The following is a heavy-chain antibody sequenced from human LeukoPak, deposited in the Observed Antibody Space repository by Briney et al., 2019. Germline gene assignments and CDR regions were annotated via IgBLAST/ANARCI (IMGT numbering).Heavy chain of an antibody. CDR2: IYTSGSI. CDR1: GGSISSYY. D-gene: IGHD6-19*01. J-gene: IGHJ6*03. CDR3: ASSNLGYSSGWYERSYYMDV. V-gene: IGHV4-4*09. Sequence: SETLSLTCTVSGGSISSYYWSWIRQPPGKGLEWIGYIYTSGSINYNPSLKSRVTISVDTSKNQFSLKLSSVTAADTAVYYCASSNLGYSSGWYERSYYMDVWGKGTTVTVSS.